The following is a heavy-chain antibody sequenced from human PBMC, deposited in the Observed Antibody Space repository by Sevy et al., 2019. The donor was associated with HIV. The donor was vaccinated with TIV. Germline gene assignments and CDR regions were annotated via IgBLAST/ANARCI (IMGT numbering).Heavy chain of an antibody. D-gene: IGHD4-17*01. CDR3: ARGNYGDYSY. J-gene: IGHJ4*02. CDR1: GGSFSGYY. V-gene: IGHV4-34*01. Sequence: SETLSLTCAVYGGSFSGYYWSWIRQPPGKGLEWIGEINHSGSTNYNPSLKSRVTTSVDTSKNQFSLKLSSVTAADTAVYYCARGNYGDYSYWGQGTLVTVSS. CDR2: INHSGST.